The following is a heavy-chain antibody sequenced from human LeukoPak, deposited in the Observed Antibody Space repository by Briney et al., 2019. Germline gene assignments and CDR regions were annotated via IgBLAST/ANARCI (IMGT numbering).Heavy chain of an antibody. Sequence: SQTLSLTCAISGDSVSSNSAAWNWIRQSPSRGLEWLGRTYYRSKWYSDYAVSVKSRITINPDTSKNQFSLQLNSVTPEDTAVYYCAGARWVAGIVSFDYWGQGTLVTVSS. CDR3: AGARWVAGIVSFDY. J-gene: IGHJ4*02. CDR1: GDSVSSNSAA. V-gene: IGHV6-1*01. CDR2: TYYRSKWYS. D-gene: IGHD6-19*01.